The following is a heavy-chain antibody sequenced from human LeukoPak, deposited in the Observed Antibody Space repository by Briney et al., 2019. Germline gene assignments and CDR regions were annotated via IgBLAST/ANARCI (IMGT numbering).Heavy chain of an antibody. Sequence: PSETLSLTCTVSGGSINSYYWTWIRQPAGKGLEWIGRIYSTGSTNYNPSLKSRVTMSVDTSKNQFSLKLSSVTAADTAVYYCTRDTGTTGEVKFDPWGQGTLVIVSS. J-gene: IGHJ5*02. CDR1: GGSINSYY. D-gene: IGHD4-17*01. CDR3: TRDTGTTGEVKFDP. CDR2: IYSTGST. V-gene: IGHV4-4*07.